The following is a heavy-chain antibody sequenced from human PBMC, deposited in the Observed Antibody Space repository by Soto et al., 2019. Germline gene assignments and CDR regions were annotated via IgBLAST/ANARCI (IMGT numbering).Heavy chain of an antibody. CDR2: ISAYNGNT. CDR3: ARELFWSGYYTGHENYGMDV. D-gene: IGHD3-3*01. Sequence: ASVKVSCKXSGYTFTSYGISWVRQAPGQGLEWTGWISAYNGNTNYAQKLQGRVAMTTDTSTSTAYMELRSLRSDDTAVYYCARELFWSGYYTGHENYGMDVWGQGTTVTVPQ. CDR1: GYTFTSYG. J-gene: IGHJ6*01. V-gene: IGHV1-18*01.